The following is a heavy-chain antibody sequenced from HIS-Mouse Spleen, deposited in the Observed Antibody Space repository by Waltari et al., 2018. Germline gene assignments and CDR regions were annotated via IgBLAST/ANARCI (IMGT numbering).Heavy chain of an antibody. J-gene: IGHJ3*02. Sequence: EVQLVESGGGLVKPGGSLRLSCAASGFPFRSSTMNWVRQAPGKGLEWVSSISSSSSYIYYADSVKGRFTISRDNAKNSLYLQMNSLRAEDTAVYYCARDGVWNYGLDAFDIWGQGTMVTVSS. CDR1: GFPFRSST. CDR3: ARDGVWNYGLDAFDI. D-gene: IGHD1-7*01. V-gene: IGHV3-21*01. CDR2: ISSSSSYI.